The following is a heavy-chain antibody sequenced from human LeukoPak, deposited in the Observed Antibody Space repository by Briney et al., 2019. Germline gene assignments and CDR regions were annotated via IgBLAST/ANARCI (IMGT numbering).Heavy chain of an antibody. CDR2: ISYDGSNK. J-gene: IGHJ4*02. D-gene: IGHD1-26*01. CDR3: TRDYRGTFDY. Sequence: GGSLRLSCAASGFTFSSYAMRWVRQAPGKGLEWVAVISYDGSNKYYADSVKGRFTISRDNSKNTLYLQMNSLRAEDTAIYYCTRDYRGTFDYWGQGTLVTVSS. V-gene: IGHV3-30-3*01. CDR1: GFTFSSYA.